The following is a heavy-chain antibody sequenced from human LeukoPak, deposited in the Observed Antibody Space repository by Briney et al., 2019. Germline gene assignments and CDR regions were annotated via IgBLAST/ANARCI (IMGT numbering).Heavy chain of an antibody. D-gene: IGHD2-15*01. CDR3: ARGTKGLNKDIVVVVAATPGSLGY. J-gene: IGHJ4*02. CDR1: GYTFTSYD. Sequence: GASVKVSCKASGYTFTSYDINWVRQATGQGLEWMGWMNPNSGNTGYAQNFQGRVTMTRNTSISTAYMELSSLRSEDTAMYYCARGTKGLNKDIVVVVAATPGSLGYWGQGTLVTVSS. V-gene: IGHV1-8*01. CDR2: MNPNSGNT.